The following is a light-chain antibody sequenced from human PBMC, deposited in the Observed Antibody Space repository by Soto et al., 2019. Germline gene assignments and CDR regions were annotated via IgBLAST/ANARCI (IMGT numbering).Light chain of an antibody. Sequence: DIVMTQSPLSLPVTPGEPAYISCRSSQSLLQSNGYTYLDWYLQKPGQSPQLLILLVSSRASGVHVRFSGSRSGTDFTLKISRVEAEDIVVYYCLQALPTPYTFGRGTNLEIK. J-gene: IGKJ2*01. CDR3: LQALPTPYT. CDR1: QSLLQSNGYTY. V-gene: IGKV2-28*01. CDR2: LVS.